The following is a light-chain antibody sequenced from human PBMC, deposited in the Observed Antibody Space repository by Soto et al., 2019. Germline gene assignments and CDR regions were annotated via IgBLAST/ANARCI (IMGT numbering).Light chain of an antibody. J-gene: IGLJ1*01. CDR1: STDVGASNY. CDR2: DVS. V-gene: IGLV2-11*01. Sequence: QSVLTQPRSVSGAPGQAVTLSCTGNSTDVGASNYVPWSQQHPGKVPKLMLYDVSKRPSGVPDRFSGSKSGNTASLTISGLQAEDEADYYCCSYAGRDTLYVFGSGTKVTVL. CDR3: CSYAGRDTLYV.